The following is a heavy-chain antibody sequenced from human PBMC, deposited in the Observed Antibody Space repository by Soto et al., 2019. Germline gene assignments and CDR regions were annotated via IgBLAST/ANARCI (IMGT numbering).Heavy chain of an antibody. CDR3: ARLGSGSDY. D-gene: IGHD3-10*01. CDR1: GDSVSSNSAA. CDR2: TYYRSKWYN. V-gene: IGHV6-1*01. Sequence: PSQTLSLTCAVSGDSVSSNSAAWYWIRQSPSRGLEWLGRTYYRSKWYNEYAVSVQSRITINVDTSKNQFSLRLNSVTPEDTAVYYCARLGSGSDYWGQGTLVTVSS. J-gene: IGHJ4*02.